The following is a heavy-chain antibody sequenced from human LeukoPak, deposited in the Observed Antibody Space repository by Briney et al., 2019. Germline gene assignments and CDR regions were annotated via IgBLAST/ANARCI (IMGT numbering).Heavy chain of an antibody. CDR3: ARPSRGAGLDY. V-gene: IGHV3-53*01. Sequence: GGSLRLSCAASGFTVSSNYMSWVRQAPGQGLEWVSVIYSGGSTYNADSVKGRFTISRDNSKNTLYVQMNSLRAEDSAVYYCARPSRGAGLDYWGQGTLVTVSS. D-gene: IGHD6-6*01. J-gene: IGHJ4*02. CDR1: GFTVSSNY. CDR2: IYSGGST.